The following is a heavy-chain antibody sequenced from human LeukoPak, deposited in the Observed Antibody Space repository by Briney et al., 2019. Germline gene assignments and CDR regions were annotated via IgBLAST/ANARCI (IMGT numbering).Heavy chain of an antibody. CDR3: ASIVVVPAAMGWGYYYYMDV. CDR1: GGSITSSGYF. J-gene: IGHJ6*03. Sequence: SQTLSLTCTVSGGSITSSGYFWTWIRQPAGKGLEWLGRMQTSGNTNYNPSLKSRVTMSVDTSKNQFSLKLSSVTAADTAVYYCASIVVVPAAMGWGYYYYMDVWGKGTTVTVSS. V-gene: IGHV4-61*02. D-gene: IGHD2-2*01. CDR2: MQTSGNT.